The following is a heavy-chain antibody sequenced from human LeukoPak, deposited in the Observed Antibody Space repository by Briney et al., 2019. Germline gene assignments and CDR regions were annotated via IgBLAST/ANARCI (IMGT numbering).Heavy chain of an antibody. J-gene: IGHJ6*03. CDR3: ARFSDGGWSGPYYYYMDV. CDR2: INHSGST. D-gene: IGHD6-19*01. CDR1: GGSFSGYY. Sequence: PSETLSLTCAVYGGSFSGYYWSWLRQPPGKGLEWIGEINHSGSTNYNPSLKSRVTISVDTSMNQFSLKLSSVTAADTAVYYCARFSDGGWSGPYYYYMDVWGKGTTVTVSS. V-gene: IGHV4-34*01.